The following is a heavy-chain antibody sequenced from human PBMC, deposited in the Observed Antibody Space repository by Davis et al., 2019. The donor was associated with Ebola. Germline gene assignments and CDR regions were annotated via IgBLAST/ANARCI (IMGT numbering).Heavy chain of an antibody. J-gene: IGHJ6*02. CDR3: ARVRSGYYPSAMDV. V-gene: IGHV3-48*02. CDR2: ISTTSGTI. CDR1: GFTFSSYS. D-gene: IGHD3-3*01. Sequence: GGSLRLSCAASGFTFSSYSMNWVRQAPGKGLEWVSYISTTSGTIYYADSVKGRFTISRDNAKNSLYLQMNSLRDEDTAVYVCARVRSGYYPSAMDVWGQGTTVTVSS.